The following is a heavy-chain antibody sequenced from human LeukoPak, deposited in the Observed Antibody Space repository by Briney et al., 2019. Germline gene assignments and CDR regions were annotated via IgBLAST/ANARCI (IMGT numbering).Heavy chain of an antibody. CDR1: GYTVTELS. V-gene: IGHV1-18*01. J-gene: IGHJ4*02. CDR3: ARFIGATFALHDY. CDR2: ISAYNGNT. Sequence: EASVKVSCKVSGYTVTELSMHWVRQAPGQGLEWMGWISAYNGNTNYAQKLQGRVTMTTDTSTSTAYMELRSLRSDDTAVYYCARFIGATFALHDYWGQGTLVTVSS. D-gene: IGHD1-26*01.